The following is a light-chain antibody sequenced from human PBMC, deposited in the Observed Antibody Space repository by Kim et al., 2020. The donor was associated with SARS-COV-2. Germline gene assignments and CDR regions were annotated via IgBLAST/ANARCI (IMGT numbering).Light chain of an antibody. J-gene: IGLJ2*01. CDR2: GKN. V-gene: IGLV3-19*01. CDR1: SLRSYY. Sequence: SSELTQDPAVSVALGQTVRFTCQGDSLRSYYATWYQQKPGQAPIVVIYGKNNRPSGIPDRFSGSSSGTTASLTITGTQAGDEADYYCNSRDSNDNVVFGGGTQQTVL. CDR3: NSRDSNDNVV.